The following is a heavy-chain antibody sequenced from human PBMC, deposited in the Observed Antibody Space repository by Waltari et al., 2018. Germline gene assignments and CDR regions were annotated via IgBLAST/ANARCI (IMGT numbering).Heavy chain of an antibody. Sequence: QVQLQESGPGLVKPSETLSLTCTVSGGSISSYYWSWIRQPPGKGLEWIGYIYYSGSTNYNPSLKSRVTISVDTSKNQFSLKLSSVTAADTAVYYCAAYYDFFRDGEYFDYWGQGTLVTVSS. CDR3: AAYYDFFRDGEYFDY. D-gene: IGHD3-3*01. V-gene: IGHV4-59*08. CDR2: IYYSGST. CDR1: GGSISSYY. J-gene: IGHJ4*02.